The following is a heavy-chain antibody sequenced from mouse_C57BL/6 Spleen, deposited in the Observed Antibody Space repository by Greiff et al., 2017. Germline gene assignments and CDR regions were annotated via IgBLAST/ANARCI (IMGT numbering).Heavy chain of an antibody. CDR2: IYPGSGST. J-gene: IGHJ4*01. CDR1: GYTFTSYW. V-gene: IGHV1-55*01. Sequence: QVQLKQPGAELVKPGASVKMSCKASGYTFTSYWITWVKQRPGQGLEWIGDIYPGSGSTNYNEKFKSKATLTVDTSSSTAYMQLSSLTSEDSAVYYCARGYDGYYAMDYWGQGTSVTVSS. D-gene: IGHD2-3*01. CDR3: ARGYDGYYAMDY.